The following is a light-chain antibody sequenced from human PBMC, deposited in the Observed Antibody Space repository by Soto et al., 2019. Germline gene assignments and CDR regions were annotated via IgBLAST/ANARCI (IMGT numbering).Light chain of an antibody. CDR2: GNI. CDR1: SSNIGAGYD. V-gene: IGLV1-40*01. J-gene: IGLJ1*01. CDR3: SSFTGTTTLDV. Sequence: QSVLTQPPSVSGAPGQRVTISCTGSSSNIGAGYDVHWYQQRPGTAPKLLIFGNINRPSGVPDRFSGSKSGTSASLAITGLQAEDEGDYYCSSFTGTTTLDVFGTGTKVTVL.